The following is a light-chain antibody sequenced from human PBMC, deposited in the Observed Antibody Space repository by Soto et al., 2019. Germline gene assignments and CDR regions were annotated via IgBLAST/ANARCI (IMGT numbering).Light chain of an antibody. J-gene: IGKJ4*01. CDR2: SIS. Sequence: DIQMTQSPSSLSASVGDRVTITCRASQTITRYLNWYQQKPGKAPILLISSISSLRGGDPSRFSGSGSGTDFTLTISSLQPEDFASYYCQQSDTIPLTFGGGTKVEI. CDR1: QTITRY. CDR3: QQSDTIPLT. V-gene: IGKV1-39*01.